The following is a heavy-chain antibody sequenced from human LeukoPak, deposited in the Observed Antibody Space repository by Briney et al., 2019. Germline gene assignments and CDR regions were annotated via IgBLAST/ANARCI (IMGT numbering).Heavy chain of an antibody. J-gene: IGHJ5*02. D-gene: IGHD2/OR15-2a*01. V-gene: IGHV1-18*01. CDR3: ARDLVRRRLLASTYNWFDP. CDR1: GYIFTSYG. Sequence: GASVKVSCKASGYIFTSYGISWVRQAPGQGLEWMGWINTYNGNTKFAQKLQGRVTMTTDTSTSTAYMELRSLRSDDTAVYYCARDLVRRRLLASTYNWFDPWGQGTLVIVSS. CDR2: INTYNGNT.